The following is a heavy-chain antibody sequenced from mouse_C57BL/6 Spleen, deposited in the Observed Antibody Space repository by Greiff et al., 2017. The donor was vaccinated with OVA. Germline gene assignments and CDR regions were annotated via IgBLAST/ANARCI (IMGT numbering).Heavy chain of an antibody. J-gene: IGHJ4*01. CDR1: GYTFTSYW. D-gene: IGHD2-5*01. V-gene: IGHV1-69*01. CDR2: IDPSDSYT. Sequence: QVQLQQPGAELVMPGASVKLSCKASGYTFTSYWMHWVKQRPGQGLEWIGEIDPSDSYTNYNQKFKGKSTLTVDKSSSTAYMQLSSLTSEDSAVYYCARRDYSNYEGGAMDNWGKGPSVTVSS. CDR3: ARRDYSNYEGGAMDN.